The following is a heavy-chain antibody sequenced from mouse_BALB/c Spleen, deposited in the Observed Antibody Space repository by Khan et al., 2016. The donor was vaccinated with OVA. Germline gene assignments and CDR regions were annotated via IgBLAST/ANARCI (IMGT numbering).Heavy chain of an antibody. CDR1: GYSITSGYG. V-gene: IGHV3-2*02. Sequence: EVELVESGPGLVKPSQSLSLTCTVTGYSITSGYGWNWIRQFPGNKLEWMGYISYSGSTNYNPSHTSRISITRDTSKNQFFLQLNSETTEDTATYYCARTARIQFWGQGTTLTVSS. J-gene: IGHJ2*01. CDR3: ARTARIQF. D-gene: IGHD1-2*01. CDR2: ISYSGST.